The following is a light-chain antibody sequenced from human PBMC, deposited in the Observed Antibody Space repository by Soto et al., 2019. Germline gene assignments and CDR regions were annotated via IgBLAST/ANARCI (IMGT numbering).Light chain of an antibody. CDR3: QQYHSLPIT. J-gene: IGKJ5*01. V-gene: IGKV1-33*01. Sequence: DIQMTQSPSSLSPSIGDRVTITCQSSQDTSNYLHWYQQKPGKAPKLLIYDASNLETGVPSRFSGSGSETDFTFTISSLQPEDIATYYCQQYHSLPITFGQGTRLDIK. CDR1: QDTSNY. CDR2: DAS.